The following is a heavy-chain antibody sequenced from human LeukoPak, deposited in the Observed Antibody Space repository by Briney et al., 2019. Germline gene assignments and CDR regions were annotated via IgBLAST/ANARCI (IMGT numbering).Heavy chain of an antibody. CDR3: AREALWFGELNWFDP. CDR2: IYTSGST. Sequence: SETLSLTCTVSGGSISSYYWSWIRQPARKGLEWIGRIYTSGSTNYNPSLKSRVTMSVDTSKNQFSLKLSSVTAADTAVYYCAREALWFGELNWFDPWGQGTLVTVSS. D-gene: IGHD3-10*01. CDR1: GGSISSYY. J-gene: IGHJ5*02. V-gene: IGHV4-4*07.